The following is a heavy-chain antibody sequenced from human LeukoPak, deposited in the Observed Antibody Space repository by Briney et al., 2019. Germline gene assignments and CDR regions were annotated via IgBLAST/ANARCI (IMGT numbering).Heavy chain of an antibody. D-gene: IGHD3-16*01. V-gene: IGHV4-39*01. CDR2: VYHNGNT. J-gene: IGHJ6*02. CDR1: VGSTSDSNSY. Sequence: SETLSLTCTVSVGSTSDSNSYWTWIRQPPGKGLEWIGSVYHNGNTYYIPSLKSRLTISVDTSKNQFSLRLSSVTAADAAVYFCARRGFGYSLDVWGLGTTVTVSS. CDR3: ARRGFGYSLDV.